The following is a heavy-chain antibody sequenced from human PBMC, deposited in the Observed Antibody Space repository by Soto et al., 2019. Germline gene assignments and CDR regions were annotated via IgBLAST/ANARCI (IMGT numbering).Heavy chain of an antibody. CDR3: ARSAAPGPFDY. CDR1: GGSISSGGYS. J-gene: IGHJ4*02. Sequence: SETLSLTCAVSGGSISSGGYSWSWIRQPPGKGLEWIGYIYHSGSTYYNPSLKSRVTISVDRSKNQFSLKLSSVTAADTAVYYCARSAAPGPFDYWDKGTLVTVSS. V-gene: IGHV4-30-2*01. D-gene: IGHD2-2*01. CDR2: IYHSGST.